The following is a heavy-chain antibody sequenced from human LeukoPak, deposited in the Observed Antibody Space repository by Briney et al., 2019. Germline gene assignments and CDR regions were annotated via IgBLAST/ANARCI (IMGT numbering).Heavy chain of an antibody. CDR1: GFTVSSNY. Sequence: GSLRLSCAASGFTVSSNYMSWVRQAPGKGLEWVSVIYSGGSTYYADSVKGRFTISRDNSKNTLYLQMNSLRAEDTAVYYCAGWIQVWPDYFDYWGQGTLVTASS. CDR3: AGWIQVWPDYFDY. J-gene: IGHJ4*02. CDR2: IYSGGST. V-gene: IGHV3-66*02. D-gene: IGHD5-18*01.